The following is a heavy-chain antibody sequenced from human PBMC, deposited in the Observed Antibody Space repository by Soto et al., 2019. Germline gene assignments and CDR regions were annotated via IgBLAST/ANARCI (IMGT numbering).Heavy chain of an antibody. J-gene: IGHJ4*02. CDR2: ISGSGGST. CDR3: ARSQEYQLLNLFDY. V-gene: IGHV3-23*01. Sequence: EVQLLESGGGLVQPGGSLRLSCAASGFTFSSYAMSWVRQAPGKGLEWVSAISGSGGSTYYADPVKSRFSTFRDNSKNTLCLQMNSLRAEETAVYYCARSQEYQLLNLFDYWGQGTLVTVSS. CDR1: GFTFSSYA. D-gene: IGHD2-2*01.